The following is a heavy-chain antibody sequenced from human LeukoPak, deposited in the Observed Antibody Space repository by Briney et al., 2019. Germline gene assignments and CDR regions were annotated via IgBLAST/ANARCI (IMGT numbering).Heavy chain of an antibody. CDR1: GDGVSNDSAA. CDR2: AYYRSKWYN. J-gene: IGHJ5*02. CDR3: ARRLTRYDCFDP. Sequence: SQTLSLTCVISGDGVSNDSAAWNWIRQSPSRGLEWLGRAYYRSKWYNDYAASVKGRITVNPDTSKNQFSLQLRSVTPEDTAVYYCARRLTRYDCFDPWGQGILVTVSS. V-gene: IGHV6-1*01. D-gene: IGHD1-1*01.